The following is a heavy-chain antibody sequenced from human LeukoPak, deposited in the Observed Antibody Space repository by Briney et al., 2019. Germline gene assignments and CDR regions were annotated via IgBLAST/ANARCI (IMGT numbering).Heavy chain of an antibody. V-gene: IGHV3-23*01. CDR1: GFTFSTYA. CDR2: ISGSGGST. D-gene: IGHD3-22*01. J-gene: IGHJ4*02. CDR3: AKEAYYYDSSGYCDY. Sequence: PGGSLRLSCAASGFTFSTYAVNWVRQAPGKGLEWVSTISGSGGSTYYADSVKGRFTISRDNSKNTLYLQMNSLRAEDTAVYYCAKEAYYYDSSGYCDYWGQGTLVTVSS.